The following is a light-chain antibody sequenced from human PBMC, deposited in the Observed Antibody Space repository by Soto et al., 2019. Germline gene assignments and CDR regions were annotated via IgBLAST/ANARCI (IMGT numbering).Light chain of an antibody. CDR2: KAS. Sequence: SPMSQSPAAVSASEGDRAPFTCRASQTISTWLAWHQQKPGKAPKLLIYKASSLESGVPSRFSGSGSGTDFTLTISSLQPEDFATYYCQQLNSYPLTFGQGTRLEI. CDR3: QQLNSYPLT. J-gene: IGKJ5*01. CDR1: QTISTW. V-gene: IGKV1-5*03.